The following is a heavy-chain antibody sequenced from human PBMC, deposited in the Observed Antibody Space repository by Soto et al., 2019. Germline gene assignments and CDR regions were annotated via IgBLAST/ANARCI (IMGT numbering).Heavy chain of an antibody. J-gene: IGHJ6*02. V-gene: IGHV1-18*01. CDR1: GYTFTSYG. CDR2: ISAYNGNT. Sequence: QVQLVQSGAEVKKPGASVKVSCKASGYTFTSYGISWVRQAPGQGLEWMGWISAYNGNTNYAQKLRGRVTMTTDTSTSTAYMELRRLRSDDTAVYYCAREGIVATDGNSYYYGRDVWGQGTTVTVSS. CDR3: AREGIVATDGNSYYYGRDV. D-gene: IGHD5-12*01.